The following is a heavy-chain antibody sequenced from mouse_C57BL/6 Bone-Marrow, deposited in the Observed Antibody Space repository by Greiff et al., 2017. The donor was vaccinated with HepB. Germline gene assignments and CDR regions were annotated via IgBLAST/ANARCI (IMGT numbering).Heavy chain of an antibody. V-gene: IGHV2-5*01. CDR2: IWRGGST. Sequence: VKLVESGPGLVQPSQSLSITCTVSGFSLTSYGVHWVRQSPGKGLEWLGVIWRGGSTDYNAAFMSRLSITKDNSKSQVFFKMNSLQADDTAIYYCAKMEGATVVATRYAMDYWGQGTSVTVSS. CDR1: GFSLTSYG. D-gene: IGHD1-1*01. CDR3: AKMEGATVVATRYAMDY. J-gene: IGHJ4*01.